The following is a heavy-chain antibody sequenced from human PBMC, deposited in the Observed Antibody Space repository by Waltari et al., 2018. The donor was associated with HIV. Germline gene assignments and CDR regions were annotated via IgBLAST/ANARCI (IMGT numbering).Heavy chain of an antibody. CDR1: GFTFSDLR. V-gene: IGHV3-33*01. J-gene: IGHJ4*02. D-gene: IGHD6-19*01. Sequence: QVQLVESGGGVVPPGTSLRLSCVTFGFTFSDLRMHWVRKAPGQGLEWVSFIWHDGRKQFYADSVRGRFTISRDFSKNTLDLQMNSVRGEDTAVYYCARKVFAPVGGTVYHFDNWGQGTLVTVSS. CDR2: IWHDGRKQ. CDR3: ARKVFAPVGGTVYHFDN.